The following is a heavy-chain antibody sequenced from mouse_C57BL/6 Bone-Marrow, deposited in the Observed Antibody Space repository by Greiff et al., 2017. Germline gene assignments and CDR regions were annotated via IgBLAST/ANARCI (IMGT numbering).Heavy chain of an antibody. CDR1: GYTFTSYW. J-gene: IGHJ4*01. CDR2: IDPSDSYT. D-gene: IGHD1-3*01. V-gene: IGHV1-69*01. CDR3: AIVDDMDY. Sequence: VKLQQPGAELVMPGASVKLSCKASGYTFTSYWMHWVKQRPGQGLEWIGEIDPSDSYTNYNQKFKGKTTLTVDKSSSTAYMQLSSLTSEDSAVYYCAIVDDMDYWGQGTSVTVSS.